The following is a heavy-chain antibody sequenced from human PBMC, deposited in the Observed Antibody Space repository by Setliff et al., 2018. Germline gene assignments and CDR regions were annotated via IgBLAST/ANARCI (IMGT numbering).Heavy chain of an antibody. J-gene: IGHJ4*02. Sequence: SETLSLTCVAYGGTFSDYHWTWIRQSPEKGLEWIGEINHRGSTNYNPSLKSRVTISIDTSKDQFSLKLISMTAADTAVYYCARGRNIAARLLDSWGQGTLVTSPQ. CDR3: ARGRNIAARLLDS. D-gene: IGHD6-6*01. CDR2: INHRGST. V-gene: IGHV4-34*01. CDR1: GGTFSDYH.